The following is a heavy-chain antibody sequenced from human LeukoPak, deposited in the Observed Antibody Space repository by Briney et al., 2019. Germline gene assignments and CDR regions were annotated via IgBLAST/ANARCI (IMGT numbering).Heavy chain of an antibody. CDR1: GGSIRNYY. Sequence: PSETLSLTCSVTGGSIRNYYRNWIRQPPGKGLEWIGYTSDSGNTYYNPSLKSRVTISVDTSKNQFSLKVTSATAADTAVYYCARDLGQWLARNWFDPWGEGTLVTVSS. CDR2: TSDSGNT. D-gene: IGHD6-19*01. J-gene: IGHJ5*02. CDR3: ARDLGQWLARNWFDP. V-gene: IGHV4-59*01.